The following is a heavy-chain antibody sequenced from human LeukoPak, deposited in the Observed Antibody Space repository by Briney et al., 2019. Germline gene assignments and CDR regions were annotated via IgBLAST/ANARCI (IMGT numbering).Heavy chain of an antibody. CDR2: ISSSSSTI. CDR1: GFTFSSYS. V-gene: IGHV3-48*04. Sequence: PGGSLRLSCAASGFTFSSYSMNWVRQAPGKGLEWVSYISSSSSTIYYADSVKGRFTISRDNAKNSLYLQMNSLRAEDTAAYYCARVVPAAILDYWGQGTLVTVSS. J-gene: IGHJ4*02. D-gene: IGHD2-2*01. CDR3: ARVVPAAILDY.